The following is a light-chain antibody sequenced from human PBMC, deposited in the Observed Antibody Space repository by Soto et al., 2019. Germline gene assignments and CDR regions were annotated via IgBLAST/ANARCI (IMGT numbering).Light chain of an antibody. CDR3: HQYGRSPRGT. Sequence: DIVLTQSPGTLSLSPGERATLSCRASQSVTGNYLAWYQQKPGQAPRLLMYGTSSRATGIPDRFSGSGSGTDFTLTISSLEPEDFAVYYCHQYGRSPRGTFGQGTKVDIK. CDR1: QSVTGNY. V-gene: IGKV3-20*01. CDR2: GTS. J-gene: IGKJ1*01.